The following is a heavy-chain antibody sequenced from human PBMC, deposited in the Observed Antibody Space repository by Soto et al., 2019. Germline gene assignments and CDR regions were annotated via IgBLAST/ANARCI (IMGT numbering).Heavy chain of an antibody. V-gene: IGHV3-30*18. Sequence: QVQLVESGGGVVQPGRSLRLSCAASGFTFSSYGMHWVRQAPGKGLEWVAVISYDGSNKYYADSVKGRFTISRDNSKNTLYPQMNSLRAEDTAVYYCAKDLVPQSWIQLRGIHWGQGTLVTVSS. J-gene: IGHJ4*02. CDR1: GFTFSSYG. CDR3: AKDLVPQSWIQLRGIH. CDR2: ISYDGSNK. D-gene: IGHD5-18*01.